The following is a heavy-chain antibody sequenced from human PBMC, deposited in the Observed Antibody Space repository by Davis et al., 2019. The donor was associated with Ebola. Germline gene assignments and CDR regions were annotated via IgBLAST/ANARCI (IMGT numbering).Heavy chain of an antibody. CDR1: GYTFTSYD. CDR2: MNPNSGNT. Sequence: AASVKVSCKASGYTFTSYDINWVRQATGQGLEWMGWMNPNSGNTGYAQKFQGRVTMTRNTSISTAYMELSSLRSEDTAVYYCARPSDFWSGYSLYYFDYWGQGTLVTVSS. D-gene: IGHD3-3*01. CDR3: ARPSDFWSGYSLYYFDY. J-gene: IGHJ4*02. V-gene: IGHV1-8*01.